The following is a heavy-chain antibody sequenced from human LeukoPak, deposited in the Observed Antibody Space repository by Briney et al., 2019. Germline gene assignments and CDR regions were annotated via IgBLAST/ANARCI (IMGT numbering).Heavy chain of an antibody. Sequence: SETLSLTCTVSGGSISSYYWSWIRQPAGKGLEWIGRICTSGSTNFNPSLKSRVSMSVDTSKNQFSLNLSSVTAADTAAYYCARDADYDRGFDYWGQGTLVTVSS. CDR1: GGSISSYY. CDR2: ICTSGST. V-gene: IGHV4-4*07. D-gene: IGHD3-22*01. J-gene: IGHJ4*02. CDR3: ARDADYDRGFDY.